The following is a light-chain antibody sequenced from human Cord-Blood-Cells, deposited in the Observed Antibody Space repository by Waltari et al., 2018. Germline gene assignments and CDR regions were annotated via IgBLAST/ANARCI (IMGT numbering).Light chain of an antibody. V-gene: IGKV3-20*01. CDR2: GAS. CDR1: QSVSSSY. J-gene: IGKJ1*01. Sequence: PGERVTLSCRASQSVSSSYLTWYQQKPGQAPRLLIYGASTRATSIPDRFSGSGSGTDFTLTISRLEPEDFAVYYCQQYGSSPGTFGQGTKVEIK. CDR3: QQYGSSPGT.